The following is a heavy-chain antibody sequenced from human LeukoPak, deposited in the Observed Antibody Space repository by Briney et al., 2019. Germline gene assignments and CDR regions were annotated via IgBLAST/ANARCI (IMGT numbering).Heavy chain of an antibody. Sequence: GGSLRLSCAASGFTFSNYAMTWVRQAPGEGLEWVSIISGSGGSTYYADSVKGRFTISRDNSKNTLYLQMNSLRADDTAVYYCAKGPVGVTTRNYFDYWGQGTLVTVSS. J-gene: IGHJ4*02. D-gene: IGHD1-26*01. CDR3: AKGPVGVTTRNYFDY. CDR2: ISGSGGST. V-gene: IGHV3-23*01. CDR1: GFTFSNYA.